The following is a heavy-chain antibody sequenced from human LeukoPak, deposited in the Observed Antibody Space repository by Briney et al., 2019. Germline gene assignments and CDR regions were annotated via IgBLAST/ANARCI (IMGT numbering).Heavy chain of an antibody. CDR1: GDTFSSYY. CDR3: ARGGVLRFLEHLDY. Sequence: ASVKVSCKASGDTFSSYYMHWVRQAPRQGLEWMGIINPSGGSTTYPQKFEGRVTMTRDTSTSTVYMELSSLRSEDTAVYYCARGGVLRFLEHLDYWGQGTLVTVSS. J-gene: IGHJ4*02. CDR2: INPSGGST. V-gene: IGHV1-46*01. D-gene: IGHD3-3*01.